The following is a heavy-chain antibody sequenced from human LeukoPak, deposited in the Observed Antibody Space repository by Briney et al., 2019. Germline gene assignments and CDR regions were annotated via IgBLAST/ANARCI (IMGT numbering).Heavy chain of an antibody. V-gene: IGHV3-48*01. CDR2: ISSSSSTI. CDR1: GFTFSSYS. CDR3: ARDYYVAYYMDV. J-gene: IGHJ6*03. D-gene: IGHD3-10*02. Sequence: GGSLRLSCAASGFTFSSYSMNWVRQAPGKGLEWVSYISSSSSTIYYADSVKGRFTISRDNAKNPLYLQMNSLRAEDTAVYYCARDYYVAYYMDVWGEGTTVTVSS.